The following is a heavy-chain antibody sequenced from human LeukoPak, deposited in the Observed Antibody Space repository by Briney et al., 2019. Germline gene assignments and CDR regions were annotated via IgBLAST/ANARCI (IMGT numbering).Heavy chain of an antibody. CDR2: IRHSGVDS. CDR3: ARDRRATPMYFFDF. J-gene: IGHJ4*02. D-gene: IGHD2-15*01. Sequence: GGSLRLSCAASRFSFSDYTMSWVRQLPGKGLEWVSGIRHSGVDSSYADSVKGRFTISRDNSKNMPYLQMNSLRDDDTGVYYCARDRRATPMYFFDFWGQGTPVTVSS. V-gene: IGHV3-23*01. CDR1: RFSFSDYT.